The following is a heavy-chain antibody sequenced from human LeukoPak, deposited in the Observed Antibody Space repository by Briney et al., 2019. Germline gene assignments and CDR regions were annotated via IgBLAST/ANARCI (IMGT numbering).Heavy chain of an antibody. V-gene: IGHV1-8*01. J-gene: IGHJ4*02. CDR1: GYTFTTYD. Sequence: GASVKVSCKASGYTFTTYDINWVRQATGQGLEWLGWMNPHSGNTGFAQKFQGRVTMTSDTSKNTAYLELSSLRSEDTAVYYCARHGSGSYYKGWGQGTLVTVSS. CDR3: ARHGSGSYYKG. CDR2: MNPHSGNT. D-gene: IGHD3-10*01.